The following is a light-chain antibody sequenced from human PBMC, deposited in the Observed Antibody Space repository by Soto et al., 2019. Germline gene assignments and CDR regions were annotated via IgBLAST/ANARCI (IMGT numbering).Light chain of an antibody. V-gene: IGKV1-39*01. Sequence: DILMTQSPSSLSASVGDRVTITCRASQTISNYLNWYQQKPGKAPNLLIYAASSLQSGVPSRFSGSGSGTDFTLTISSLQPEDFGTYYCQQSFSTPRTFGQGTKLEIK. CDR3: QQSFSTPRT. J-gene: IGKJ2*01. CDR2: AAS. CDR1: QTISNY.